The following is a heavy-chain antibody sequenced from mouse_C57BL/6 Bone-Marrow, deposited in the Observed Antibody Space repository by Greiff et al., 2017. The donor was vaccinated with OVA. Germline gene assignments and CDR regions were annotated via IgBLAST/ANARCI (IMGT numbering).Heavy chain of an antibody. CDR2: IYPGNSDT. J-gene: IGHJ1*03. V-gene: IGHV1-5*01. CDR1: GYTFTSYW. CDR3: MPTVVATRYFDV. Sequence: EVQVVESGTVLARPGASVKMSCKTSGYTFTSYWMHWVKQRPGQGLEWIGAIYPGNSDTSYNQKFKGKAKLTAVTSASTAYMELSSLTNEDSAVYYCMPTVVATRYFDVWGTGTTVTVSS. D-gene: IGHD1-1*01.